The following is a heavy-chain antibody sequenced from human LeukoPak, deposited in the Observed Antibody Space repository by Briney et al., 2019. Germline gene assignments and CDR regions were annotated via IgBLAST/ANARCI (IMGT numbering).Heavy chain of an antibody. J-gene: IGHJ4*02. V-gene: IGHV3-30*04. CDR1: GFTFSSYA. Sequence: GGSLRLSCAASGFTFSSYAMHWVRQAPGKGLEWVAVISYDGSNKYYADSVKGRFTISRDNSKNTLYLQMNSLRAKATAVYYCVAQPTADSSGYYYFDYWGQGTLVTVSS. D-gene: IGHD3-22*01. CDR2: ISYDGSNK. CDR3: VAQPTADSSGYYYFDY.